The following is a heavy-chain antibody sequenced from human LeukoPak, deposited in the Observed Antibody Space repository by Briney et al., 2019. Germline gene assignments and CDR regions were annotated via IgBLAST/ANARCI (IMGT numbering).Heavy chain of an antibody. Sequence: PSETLSLTCTVSGGSISSYYWSWIRQPPGKGLEWIGYIYYSGSTNSNPSLKSQVTISVDTSKNQFSLKLSSVTAADTAVYYCARGDGAYYYDSSGYYPSLYFDYWGQGTLVTVSS. CDR2: IYYSGST. J-gene: IGHJ4*02. CDR1: GGSISSYY. D-gene: IGHD3-22*01. V-gene: IGHV4-59*01. CDR3: ARGDGAYYYDSSGYYPSLYFDY.